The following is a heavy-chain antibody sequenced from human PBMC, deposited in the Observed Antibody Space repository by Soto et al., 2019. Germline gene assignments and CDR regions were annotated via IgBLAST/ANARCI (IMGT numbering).Heavy chain of an antibody. D-gene: IGHD1-26*01. CDR1: GGSISSYY. J-gene: IGHJ4*02. V-gene: IGHV4-59*01. Sequence: SETLSLTCTVSGGSISSYYWSWIRQPPGKGLEWIGYIYYSGSTNYNPSLKSRVTISVDTSKNQFSLKLSSVTAADTAVYYCAGAWENFDYWGQGTMVTVSS. CDR3: AGAWENFDY. CDR2: IYYSGST.